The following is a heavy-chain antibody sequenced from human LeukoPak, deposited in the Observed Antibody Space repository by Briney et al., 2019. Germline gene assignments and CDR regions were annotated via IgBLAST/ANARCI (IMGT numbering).Heavy chain of an antibody. Sequence: SETLSLTCTVSGGSISSYYWSWIRQPPGKGLEWIGYIYYSGSTNYSPSLRSRVTISVDTSKNQFSLRLSSVTAADTAVYYCARSSESYDSSGYYSYYFDYWGQGTLVTVSS. V-gene: IGHV4-59*01. CDR3: ARSSESYDSSGYYSYYFDY. J-gene: IGHJ4*02. D-gene: IGHD3-22*01. CDR1: GGSISSYY. CDR2: IYYSGST.